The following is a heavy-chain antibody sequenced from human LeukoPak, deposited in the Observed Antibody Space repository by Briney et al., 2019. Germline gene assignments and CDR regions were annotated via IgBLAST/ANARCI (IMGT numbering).Heavy chain of an antibody. J-gene: IGHJ2*01. CDR3: AEDRTVGASYWYFDL. Sequence: GGSLRLSCTASGVTLSSYAMSWARQAPGKGLEWVSGISSSGSGGNTYYADSVKGRFTISRDSSKNTLFLHMNTLRAEDTAIYYCAEDRTVGASYWYFDLWGRGTLVTVSS. D-gene: IGHD1-26*01. V-gene: IGHV3-23*01. CDR2: ISSSGSGGNT. CDR1: GVTLSSYA.